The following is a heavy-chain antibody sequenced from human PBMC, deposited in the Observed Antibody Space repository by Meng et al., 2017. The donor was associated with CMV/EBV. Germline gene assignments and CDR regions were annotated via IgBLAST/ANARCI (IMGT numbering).Heavy chain of an antibody. J-gene: IGHJ4*02. Sequence: GESLKISCAASGFTFSTYSMSWVRQAPGKGLEWISYISNSGGTVHYADSVKGRFTISRDNAKNTLYLQMNSLRAEDTAVYYCARDSLELRYWGQGTLVTVSS. D-gene: IGHD1-26*01. CDR2: ISNSGGTV. CDR3: ARDSLELRY. CDR1: GFTFSTYS. V-gene: IGHV3-48*04.